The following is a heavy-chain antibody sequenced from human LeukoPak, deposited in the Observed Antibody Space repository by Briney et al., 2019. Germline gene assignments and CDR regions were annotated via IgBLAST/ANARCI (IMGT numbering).Heavy chain of an antibody. Sequence: GGSLRLSCAASGFTVSSKYMSWVRQAPGKGLEGVSVIYSGGSTYYADSVKGRFTISRDNSKNTLYLQMNSLRAEDTAVYYCASTYYYGSGSAPLYYYYGMDVWGQGTTVTVSS. CDR1: GFTVSSKY. D-gene: IGHD3-10*01. CDR2: IYSGGST. J-gene: IGHJ6*02. V-gene: IGHV3-53*01. CDR3: ASTYYYGSGSAPLYYYYGMDV.